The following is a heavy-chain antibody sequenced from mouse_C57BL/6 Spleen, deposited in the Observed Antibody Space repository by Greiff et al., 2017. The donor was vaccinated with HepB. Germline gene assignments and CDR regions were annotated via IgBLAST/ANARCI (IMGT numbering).Heavy chain of an antibody. CDR1: GYAFSSSW. CDR3: ARGDYGPYYYAMDY. D-gene: IGHD2-4*01. CDR2: IYPGDGDT. Sequence: VHLVESGPELVKPGASVKISCKASGYAFSSSWMNWVKQRPGKGLEWIGRIYPGDGDTNYNGKFKGKATLTADKSSSTAYMQLSSLTSEDSAVYFCARGDYGPYYYAMDYWGQGTSVTVSS. V-gene: IGHV1-82*01. J-gene: IGHJ4*01.